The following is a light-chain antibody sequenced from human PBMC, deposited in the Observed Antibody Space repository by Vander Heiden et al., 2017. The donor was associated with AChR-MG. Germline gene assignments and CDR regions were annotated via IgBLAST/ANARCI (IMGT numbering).Light chain of an antibody. CDR3: ASYTTSSTLWI. CDR1: ISDIGAYNY. CDR2: DVS. J-gene: IGLJ2*01. V-gene: IGLV2-14*03. Sequence: QSTLTQPASVSGSPGQSITVSCTGTISDIGAYNYVSWYQQHPGKAPKLIIYDVSSRPSGVSNRFSGSKSGNTASLTISGLQAVDEADYYCASYTTSSTLWIFGGGTKLTVL.